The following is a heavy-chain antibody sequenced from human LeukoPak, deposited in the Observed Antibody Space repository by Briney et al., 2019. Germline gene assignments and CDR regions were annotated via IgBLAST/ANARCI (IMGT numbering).Heavy chain of an antibody. D-gene: IGHD1-26*01. CDR2: IYPGDSDT. CDR3: ATTLGADQPAFFDY. J-gene: IGHJ4*02. CDR1: GYGFTNYL. V-gene: IGHV5-51*01. Sequence: GESLKISCKGSGYGFTNYLIGWVRQMPGEGLEWMGIIYPGDSDTRYSPSFQGQVTISADKSISTAYLQWSSLKASDTAMYYCATTLGADQPAFFDYWGQGTLVTVSS.